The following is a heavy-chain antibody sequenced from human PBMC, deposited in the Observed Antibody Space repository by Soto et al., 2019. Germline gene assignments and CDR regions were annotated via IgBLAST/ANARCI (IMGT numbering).Heavy chain of an antibody. CDR3: ARFLWSYPSLYSLAY. Sequence: QITLKESGPTLVKPTQTLTLTCTFSGFSLTGSGVGVGWIRQPPGKALEWLALIYWDDDKRYSPSLKSRLTTXXDXPXXPLALTVTTLAPVHTATYYCARFLWSYPSLYSLAYWVQGTLVTVSS. CDR1: GFSLTGSGVG. CDR2: IYWDDDK. V-gene: IGHV2-5*02. J-gene: IGHJ4*02. D-gene: IGHD3-16*02.